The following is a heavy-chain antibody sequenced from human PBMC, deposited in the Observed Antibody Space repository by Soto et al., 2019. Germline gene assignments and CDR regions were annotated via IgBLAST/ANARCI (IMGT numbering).Heavy chain of an antibody. CDR2: ISGRGGNT. V-gene: IGHV3-23*01. Sequence: EVQLLESGGGLVQPGGSLRLSCAASGFTFSSYAMSWVRQAPGKGLECVSLISGRGGNTYYADSVKGRLTISRDNSKNTLYLLMNSLRAEDTAVYYCAKGTFVAATPDYWGLGTLVTVS. J-gene: IGHJ4*02. CDR3: AKGTFVAATPDY. CDR1: GFTFSSYA. D-gene: IGHD2-15*01.